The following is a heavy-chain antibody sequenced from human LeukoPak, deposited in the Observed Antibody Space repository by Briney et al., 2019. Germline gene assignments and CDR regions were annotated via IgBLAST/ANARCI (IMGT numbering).Heavy chain of an antibody. CDR2: INPNSGGT. Sequence: GASVKVSCKASGYTSTGYYMHWVRQAPGQGLEWMGWINPNSGGTNYAQKFQGRVTMTRDTSISTVYMELSRPTSDDTAVFYCARRYYDALTGYYPFDHWGQGTLVTVSS. CDR1: GYTSTGYY. J-gene: IGHJ4*02. D-gene: IGHD3-9*01. V-gene: IGHV1-2*02. CDR3: ARRYYDALTGYYPFDH.